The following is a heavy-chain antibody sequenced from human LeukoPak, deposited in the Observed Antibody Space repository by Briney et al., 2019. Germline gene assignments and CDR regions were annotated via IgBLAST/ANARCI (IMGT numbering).Heavy chain of an antibody. D-gene: IGHD2-15*01. V-gene: IGHV1-2*02. CDR3: AREVGGSATPFDY. CDR1: GYTFTGYY. CDR2: INPNSGGT. Sequence: GASVKVSCKASGYTFTGYYMHWVRQAPGQGLEWMGWINPNSGGTNYAQKFQGRVTMTRDTSISTAYMELSRLRSDDTAVYYCAREVGGSATPFDYWGQGTLVTVSS. J-gene: IGHJ4*02.